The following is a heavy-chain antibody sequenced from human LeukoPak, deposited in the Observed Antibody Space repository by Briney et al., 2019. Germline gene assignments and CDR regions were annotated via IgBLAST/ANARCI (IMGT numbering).Heavy chain of an antibody. CDR2: ISGSGGST. D-gene: IGHD2-2*02. Sequence: GGSLRLSCAASGFTFSSYAMSWVRQAPGKGLEWVSAISGSGGSTYYADSVKGRFTISRDNSKNTLYLQMNSLRAEDTAVYYCANCGTGPDSTSCYRSAFDYWGQGTLVTVSS. CDR1: GFTFSSYA. J-gene: IGHJ4*02. CDR3: ANCGTGPDSTSCYRSAFDY. V-gene: IGHV3-23*01.